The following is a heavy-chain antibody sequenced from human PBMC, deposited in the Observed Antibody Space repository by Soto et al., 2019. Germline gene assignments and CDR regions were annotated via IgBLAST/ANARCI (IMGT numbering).Heavy chain of an antibody. CDR1: GFTFSDYY. V-gene: IGHV3-11*03. CDR2: ISSSSTYT. CDR3: ARTAGYCSGNNCYRGAFDI. D-gene: IGHD2-15*01. J-gene: IGHJ3*02. Sequence: GGSLRLSCAASGFTFSDYYMSWIRQAPGKGLEWVSYISSSSTYTNSADSVRGRFIISRDNAKKSLYLQMSSLRAEDTAVYYCARTAGYCSGNNCYRGAFDIWGQGTRVTVSS.